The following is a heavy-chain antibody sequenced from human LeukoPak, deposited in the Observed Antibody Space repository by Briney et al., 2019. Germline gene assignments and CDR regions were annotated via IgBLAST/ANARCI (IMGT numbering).Heavy chain of an antibody. D-gene: IGHD3-3*01. J-gene: IGHJ4*02. Sequence: KPSETLSLTCTVSGGSISSYYWSWIRQPPGKGLEWIGYIYYSGSTNYNPSLKSRVTISVDTSKNQLSLKLSSVTAADTAVYYCARGTINALRFLESFDYWGQGTLVTVSS. CDR1: GGSISSYY. CDR3: ARGTINALRFLESFDY. CDR2: IYYSGST. V-gene: IGHV4-59*01.